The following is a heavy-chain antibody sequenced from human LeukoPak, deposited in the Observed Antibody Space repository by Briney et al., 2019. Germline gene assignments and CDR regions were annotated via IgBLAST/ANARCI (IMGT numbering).Heavy chain of an antibody. CDR2: IKSKTDGGTT. CDR1: GFTFSNAW. Sequence: PGGSLRLSCAASGFTFSNAWMSWVRQAPGKGLEWVGRIKSKTDGGTTEYAAPVKGRFTISRDDSQNTLYLQMNSLETEDTAVFHCATDSYALRIKYYYYGMDVWGQGTTVTVSS. J-gene: IGHJ6*02. D-gene: IGHD2-2*01. CDR3: ATDSYALRIKYYYYGMDV. V-gene: IGHV3-15*01.